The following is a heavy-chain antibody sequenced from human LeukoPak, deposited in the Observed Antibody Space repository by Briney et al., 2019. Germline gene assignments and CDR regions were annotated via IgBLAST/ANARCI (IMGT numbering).Heavy chain of an antibody. CDR2: IYYSGST. CDR1: GGSISSYY. Sequence: PSETLSLTCTVSGGSISSYYWSWIRQPPGKGLEWIGYIYYSGSTNYNPSLKSRVTISVDTSKNQFSLKLSSVTAADTAVYYCARHAYSSYYDILTGSAGYFDYRGQGTLVTVSS. V-gene: IGHV4-59*08. CDR3: ARHAYSSYYDILTGSAGYFDY. D-gene: IGHD3-9*01. J-gene: IGHJ4*02.